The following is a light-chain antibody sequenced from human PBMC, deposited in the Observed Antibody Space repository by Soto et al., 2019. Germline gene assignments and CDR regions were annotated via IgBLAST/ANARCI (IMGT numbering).Light chain of an antibody. V-gene: IGKV1-5*01. Sequence: DFQMTQSPSTLSASVGDRVTITCRASQNIRSRLALFQQKPGKAPKLLSYDASSLESEVPQSFSGSGSVTEFNLTISNLQTDDFSTYSFQQYHSYWTFGQGTKVE. CDR3: QQYHSYWT. CDR2: DAS. J-gene: IGKJ1*01. CDR1: QNIRSR.